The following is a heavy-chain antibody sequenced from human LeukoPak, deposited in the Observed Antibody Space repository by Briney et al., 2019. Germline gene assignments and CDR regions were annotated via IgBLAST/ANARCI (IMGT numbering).Heavy chain of an antibody. Sequence: PSETLSLTCTVSGGSVSSGSYYWSWIRQPPGKGLEWIGYIYYSGSTNYNPSLKSRFTISVDTSKNQFSLKLSSVTAADTAVYYCASYDYGDYRGVDYWGQGTLVTVSS. D-gene: IGHD4-17*01. CDR2: IYYSGST. J-gene: IGHJ4*02. CDR3: ASYDYGDYRGVDY. CDR1: GGSVSSGSYY. V-gene: IGHV4-61*01.